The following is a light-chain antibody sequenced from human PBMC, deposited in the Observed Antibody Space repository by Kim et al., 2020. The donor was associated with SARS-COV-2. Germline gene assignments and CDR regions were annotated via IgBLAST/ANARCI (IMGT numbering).Light chain of an antibody. Sequence: SVGPGKTARITCGGNNMGSKSVHWYQQKPGQAPVLVIYYDSDRPSGIPERFSGSNSGNTDTLTISRVEAGDEADYYCQVWDSSSWVFGGGTQLTVL. CDR2: YDS. CDR3: QVWDSSSWV. V-gene: IGLV3-21*04. J-gene: IGLJ3*02. CDR1: NMGSKS.